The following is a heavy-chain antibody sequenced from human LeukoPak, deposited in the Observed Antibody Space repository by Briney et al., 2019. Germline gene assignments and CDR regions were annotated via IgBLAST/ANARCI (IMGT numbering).Heavy chain of an antibody. CDR1: GFTFSSYS. J-gene: IGHJ4*02. CDR2: ISWNSGSI. CDR3: ARDQSSWYYFDY. D-gene: IGHD6-13*01. V-gene: IGHV3-9*01. Sequence: GGSLRLSCAASGFTFSSYSMHWVRQAPGKGLEWVSGISWNSGSIGYADSVKGRFTISRDNAKNSLYLQMNSLRAEDTAVYYCARDQSSWYYFDYWGQGTLVTVSS.